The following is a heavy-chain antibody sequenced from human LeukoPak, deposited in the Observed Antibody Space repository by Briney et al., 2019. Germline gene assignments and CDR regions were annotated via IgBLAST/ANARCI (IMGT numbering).Heavy chain of an antibody. CDR2: MYTSGTT. D-gene: IGHD6-19*01. CDR1: GSSIISDSYY. Sequence: SQTLSLTCTVSGSSIISDSYYWNWIRQPAGKGLEWIGRMYTSGTTNYNPSLKSRVTISVDTSKNQFSLKLSSVTAADTAVYYCARGARAIAVAGLWGQGTLVTVSS. V-gene: IGHV4-61*02. J-gene: IGHJ4*02. CDR3: ARGARAIAVAGL.